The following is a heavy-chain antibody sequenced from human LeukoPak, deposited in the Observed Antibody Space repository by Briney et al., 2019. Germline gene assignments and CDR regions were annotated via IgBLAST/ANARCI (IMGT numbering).Heavy chain of an antibody. V-gene: IGHV3-30*04. Sequence: GGSLRLSCAASGFTFSSYAMHWVRQAPGKGLEWVAVISYDGSNKYYADSVKGRFTISRDNSKNTLYLQMNSLRAEDTAVYYCARDDGYWGQGTLVTVSS. CDR1: GFTFSSYA. D-gene: IGHD5-24*01. CDR2: ISYDGSNK. J-gene: IGHJ4*02. CDR3: ARDDGY.